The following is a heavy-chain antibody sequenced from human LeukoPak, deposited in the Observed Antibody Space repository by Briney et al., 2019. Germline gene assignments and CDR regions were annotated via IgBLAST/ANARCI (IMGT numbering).Heavy chain of an antibody. D-gene: IGHD3-22*01. CDR3: ARDGIDTYYYDSSGYYEGY. J-gene: IGHJ4*02. CDR1: GGTFSSYA. Sequence: SVKVSCKASGGTFSSYAISWVRQAPGQGLEWMGRIIPILGIANYAQKFQGRVTITADKSTSTAYMELSSLRSEDTAVYYCARDGIDTYYYDSSGYYEGYWGQGTLVTVSS. CDR2: IIPILGIA. V-gene: IGHV1-69*04.